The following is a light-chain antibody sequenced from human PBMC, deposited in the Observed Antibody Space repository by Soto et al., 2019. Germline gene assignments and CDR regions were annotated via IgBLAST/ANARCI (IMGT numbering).Light chain of an antibody. Sequence: QSALTQPASVSGSPGQSITISCTGTSSGVGTYNLVSWYHQHPGEAPKLIIYEGTKRPSGVSNRFSASRSGNTASLTISGLQAEDEADYYCCAYATGSTYILGTGTKVTVL. CDR2: EGT. CDR3: CAYATGSTYI. J-gene: IGLJ1*01. CDR1: SSGVGTYNL. V-gene: IGLV2-23*01.